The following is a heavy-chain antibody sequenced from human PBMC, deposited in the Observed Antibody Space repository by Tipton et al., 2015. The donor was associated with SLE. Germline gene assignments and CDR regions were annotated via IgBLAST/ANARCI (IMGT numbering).Heavy chain of an antibody. Sequence: SLRLSCAASGFTFSTYWMSWVRQAPGKGLEWVATIIGDGNTKWYLDSVKGRFTISRDTAKNSLYLQMDSLRDEDTAVYYCARENDDNDYWGQGTLVTVSS. V-gene: IGHV3-7*01. CDR3: ARENDDNDY. CDR1: GFTFSTYW. CDR2: IIGDGNTK. D-gene: IGHD1-1*01. J-gene: IGHJ4*02.